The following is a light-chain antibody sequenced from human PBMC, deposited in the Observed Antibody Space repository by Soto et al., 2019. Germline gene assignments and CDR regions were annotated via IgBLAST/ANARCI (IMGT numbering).Light chain of an antibody. CDR1: QSVSSK. V-gene: IGKV3-15*01. CDR3: HQYSNWPYT. Sequence: EIVMTQSPATLSVSPGERATLSCRASQSVSSKLAWYQQKPGQAPRLLIYGASTRATGIPAGFSGSGSGTEFTLTISSLKSEYFAFYYCHQYSNWPYTFGQGTKLQIK. CDR2: GAS. J-gene: IGKJ2*01.